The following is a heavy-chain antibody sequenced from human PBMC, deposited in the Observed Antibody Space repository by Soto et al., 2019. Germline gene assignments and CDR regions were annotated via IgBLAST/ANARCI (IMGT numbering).Heavy chain of an antibody. CDR3: ARGGTTWIFEY. CDR1: GNSVSSDSFD. V-gene: IGHV6-1*01. CDR2: TYYRSKWYY. J-gene: IGHJ4*02. D-gene: IGHD1-1*01. Sequence: QTLSLTCAISGNSVSSDSFDWSWIRLSPARGLEWLGRTYYRSKWYYDYAVSVKSRITIIPDTSRNQFSLQLNSVTPDDTAVYYCARGGTTWIFEYWGQGTMVTVSS.